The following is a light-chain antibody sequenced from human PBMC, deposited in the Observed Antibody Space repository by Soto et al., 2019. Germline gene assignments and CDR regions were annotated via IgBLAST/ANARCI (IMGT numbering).Light chain of an antibody. CDR3: QQYNNWPPWT. Sequence: MTQSPATLSVSPGERATLSCRASQSVYSNLAWYQEKPGQAPRLLIYGASTRATGIAARFSGSGSGTEFTLTISSLQSEDFAVYYCQQYNNWPPWTFGQRTKVDI. J-gene: IGKJ1*01. CDR1: QSVYSN. V-gene: IGKV3-15*01. CDR2: GAS.